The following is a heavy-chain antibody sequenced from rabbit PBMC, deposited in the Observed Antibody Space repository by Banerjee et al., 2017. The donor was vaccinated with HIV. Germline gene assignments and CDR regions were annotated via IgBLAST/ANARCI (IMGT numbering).Heavy chain of an antibody. J-gene: IGHJ4*01. Sequence: QSLEESGGDLVKPGASLTLTCTASGLDFSSSYWICWVRQAPGKGLEWIACIDVSSSGSTYYASWAKGRFTVSKASSTTVTLQMTSLTAADTATYFCARRGSGWGDDLWGPGTLVTVS. D-gene: IGHD4-1*01. CDR3: ARRGSGWGDDL. CDR1: GLDFSSSYW. CDR2: IDVSSSGST. V-gene: IGHV1S40*01.